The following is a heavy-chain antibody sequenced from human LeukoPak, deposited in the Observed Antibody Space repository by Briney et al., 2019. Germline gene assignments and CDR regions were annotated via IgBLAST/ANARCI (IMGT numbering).Heavy chain of an antibody. V-gene: IGHV3-21*01. Sequence: GGSLRLSCAASGFTFSSYSMNWVRQAPGKGLKWVSSISGSSSYIFYADSVKGRFTISRDNAKNSLYLQMNSLRAEDTAVYYCAREPYSSGSYGMDVWGQGTTVTVSS. J-gene: IGHJ6*02. D-gene: IGHD6-19*01. CDR2: ISGSSSYI. CDR3: AREPYSSGSYGMDV. CDR1: GFTFSSYS.